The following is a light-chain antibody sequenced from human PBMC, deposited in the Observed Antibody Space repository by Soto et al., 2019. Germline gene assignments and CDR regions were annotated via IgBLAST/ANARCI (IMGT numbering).Light chain of an antibody. CDR3: QLYTSYSEA. CDR2: KAS. J-gene: IGKJ1*01. V-gene: IGKV1-5*03. CDR1: QTISSW. Sequence: DIQMTQSPSTLSGSVEDRVTMTCRASQTISSWLAWYQQKPGKAPKLLIYKASTLKSGVPSRFSGSGSGTEFTLTISSLQPDDFTTYYCQLYTSYSEAFGQGGKVDIK.